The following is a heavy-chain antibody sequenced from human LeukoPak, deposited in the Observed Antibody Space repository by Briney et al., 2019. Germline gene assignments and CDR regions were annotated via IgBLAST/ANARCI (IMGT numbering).Heavy chain of an antibody. D-gene: IGHD5-12*01. V-gene: IGHV3-11*05. CDR3: ARVVDGYSGYDPIGY. CDR1: GFTFSDYY. J-gene: IGHJ4*02. Sequence: GGSLRLSCAASGFTFSDYYMSWIRQAPGKGPEWVSYISSSSIYTNYADSVKGRFTISRRNAKTSLYLQMNSLRAEDTALYYCARVVDGYSGYDPIGYWGQGTLVTVSS. CDR2: ISSSSIYT.